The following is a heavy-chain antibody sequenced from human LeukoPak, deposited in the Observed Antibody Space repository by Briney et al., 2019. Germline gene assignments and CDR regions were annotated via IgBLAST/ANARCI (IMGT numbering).Heavy chain of an antibody. CDR3: AKNGYSSGWRDAFDF. V-gene: IGHV3-30*02. J-gene: IGHJ6*04. CDR1: GFTFSSYA. D-gene: IGHD6-19*01. CDR2: IRYDGSNK. Sequence: GGSLRLSCAASGFTFSSYAMHWVRQAPGKGLEWVAFIRYDGSNKYYADSVKGRFTISRDNSKNTLYLQMNSLRGEDTAVYYCAKNGYSSGWRDAFDFWGKGTTVTVSS.